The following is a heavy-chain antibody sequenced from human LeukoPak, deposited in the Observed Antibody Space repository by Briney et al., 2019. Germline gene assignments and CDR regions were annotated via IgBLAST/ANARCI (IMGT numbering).Heavy chain of an antibody. V-gene: IGHV4-34*01. CDR2: INHSGST. J-gene: IGHJ5*02. CDR1: GGSFSGYY. CDR3: ARRANDP. Sequence: KPSETLSLTGAVYGGSFSGYYWSWIRKPPGKGLEWIGEINHSGSTNYNPSLKSRVTISVDTSKNQFSLKLSSVTAADTAVYYCARRANDPWGQGTLVTVSS.